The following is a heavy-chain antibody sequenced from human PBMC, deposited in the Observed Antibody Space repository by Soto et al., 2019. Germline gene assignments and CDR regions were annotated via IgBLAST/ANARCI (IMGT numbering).Heavy chain of an antibody. CDR2: IIPIFGTA. D-gene: IGHD3-22*01. J-gene: IGHJ6*02. Sequence: QVQLVQSGAEVKKPGSSVKVSCKASGGTFSSYAISWVRQAPGQGLEWMGGIIPIFGTANYAHKFQGRVTITADESTRNAYMELSSMSSDDTAVYYCARKGDYYDSSGSQINYYYYGMDVWGQGTTVTVSS. V-gene: IGHV1-69*01. CDR1: GGTFSSYA. CDR3: ARKGDYYDSSGSQINYYYYGMDV.